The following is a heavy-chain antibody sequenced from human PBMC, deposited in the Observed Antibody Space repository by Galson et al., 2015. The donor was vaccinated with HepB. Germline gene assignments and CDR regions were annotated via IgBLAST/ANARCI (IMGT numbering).Heavy chain of an antibody. Sequence: SLRLSCAASGFTFSSYSMNWVRQAPGKGLEWVSYISSSSSTIYYADSVKGRSTISRDNAKNSLYLQMNSLRAEDTAVYYCARDRRWDWRFWFDPWGQGTLVIVSS. CDR3: ARDRRWDWRFWFDP. V-gene: IGHV3-48*01. J-gene: IGHJ5*02. CDR1: GFTFSSYS. CDR2: ISSSSSTI. D-gene: IGHD4-23*01.